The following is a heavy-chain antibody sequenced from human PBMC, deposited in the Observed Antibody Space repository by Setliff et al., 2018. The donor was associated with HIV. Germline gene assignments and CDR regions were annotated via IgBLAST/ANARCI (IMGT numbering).Heavy chain of an antibody. CDR3: ARDPDYGDFIALDI. CDR2: MSSYRTSMT. J-gene: IGHJ3*02. Sequence: PGGSLRLSCAASGFTFSYYSMHWVRRAPGKGLEWISFMSSYRTSMTHYADSVKGRFTVSRDDAKNSLYLQMNNLRAEDTAVYFCARDPDYGDFIALDIWGQGTMVTVSS. V-gene: IGHV3-48*01. CDR1: GFTFSYYS. D-gene: IGHD4-17*01.